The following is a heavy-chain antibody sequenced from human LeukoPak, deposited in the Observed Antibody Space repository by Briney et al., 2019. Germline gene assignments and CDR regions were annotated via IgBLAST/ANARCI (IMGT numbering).Heavy chain of an antibody. CDR1: GGSISSSSYY. Sequence: SETLSLTCTVSGGSISSSSYYWGWIRQPPGKGLEWIASTYYSGSTYDNPSLKSRVTISVDTSMNQFSLKLNSVTAADTAVYYCARGRLGYCSGGSCYSGFPVWGKGTTVTVSS. CDR3: ARGRLGYCSGGSCYSGFPV. CDR2: TYYSGST. J-gene: IGHJ6*04. V-gene: IGHV4-39*01. D-gene: IGHD2-15*01.